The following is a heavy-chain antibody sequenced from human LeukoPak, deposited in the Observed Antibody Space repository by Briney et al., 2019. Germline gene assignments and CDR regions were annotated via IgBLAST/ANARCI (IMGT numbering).Heavy chain of an antibody. CDR1: GVSISSSNSY. J-gene: IGHJ5*02. Sequence: SETLSLTCTVSGVSISSSNSYRGWIRQPPGKGLEWIGSIYYSGNTYYNASLKSRVTISVDTSKNQFSLNLRSVTAADTAVYYCARLLSPGWFDPWGQGTLVTVSS. D-gene: IGHD1-26*01. V-gene: IGHV4-39*01. CDR3: ARLLSPGWFDP. CDR2: IYYSGNT.